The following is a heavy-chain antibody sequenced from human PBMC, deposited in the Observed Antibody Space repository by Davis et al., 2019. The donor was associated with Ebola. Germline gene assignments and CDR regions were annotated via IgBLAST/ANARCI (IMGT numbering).Heavy chain of an antibody. CDR3: ARVDYDFWSGYNWFDP. CDR1: GASFSRYY. V-gene: IGHV4-59*01. J-gene: IGHJ5*02. Sequence: SETLSLTCTVSGASFSRYYWSWIRQPPGKGLEWIGYLYYSRSTNYNPSLKSRVTISVDTSKNQFSLKLSSVTAADTAVYYCARVDYDFWSGYNWFDPWGQGTLVTVSS. CDR2: LYYSRST. D-gene: IGHD3-3*01.